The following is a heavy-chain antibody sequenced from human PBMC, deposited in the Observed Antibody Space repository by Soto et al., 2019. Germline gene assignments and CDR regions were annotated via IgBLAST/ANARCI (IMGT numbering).Heavy chain of an antibody. Sequence: SVKVSCKASGGTFSSYAISWVRQAPGQGLEWMGGIIPIFGTANYAQKFQGRVTITADESTSTAYMELSSLRSEDTAVYYCARDGEMPHYFDYWGQGTLVTVSS. J-gene: IGHJ4*02. CDR3: ARDGEMPHYFDY. CDR1: GGTFSSYA. V-gene: IGHV1-69*13. D-gene: IGHD2-2*01. CDR2: IIPIFGTA.